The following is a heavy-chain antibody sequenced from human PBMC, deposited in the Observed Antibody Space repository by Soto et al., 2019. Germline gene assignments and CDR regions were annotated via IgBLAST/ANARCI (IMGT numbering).Heavy chain of an antibody. CDR2: IYYSGST. J-gene: IGHJ4*02. Sequence: QLQLQESGPGLVKPSETLSLTCTVSGGSISSSSYYWGWIRQPPGKGLEWIGSIYYSGSTYYNPSLKRRVTISVDTSKNQFSLKLSSVTAADTAVYYCARHEGSIAAPFDYWGQGTLVTVSS. V-gene: IGHV4-39*01. CDR3: ARHEGSIAAPFDY. CDR1: GGSISSSSYY. D-gene: IGHD6-25*01.